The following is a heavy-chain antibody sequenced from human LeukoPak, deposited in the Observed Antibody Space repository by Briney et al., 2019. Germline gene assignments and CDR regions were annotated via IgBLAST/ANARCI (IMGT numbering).Heavy chain of an antibody. D-gene: IGHD1-26*01. Sequence: GGSLRLSCAASGFTFSTYTMNWVRQAPGKGLEWVSYISSSISITYYADSVKGRFTISRDNAKNSLYLQMNSLRAEDTAVYYCARAAVGAIIDAFDIWGQGTMVTVSS. J-gene: IGHJ3*02. CDR1: GFTFSTYT. CDR3: ARAAVGAIIDAFDI. V-gene: IGHV3-48*04. CDR2: ISSSISIT.